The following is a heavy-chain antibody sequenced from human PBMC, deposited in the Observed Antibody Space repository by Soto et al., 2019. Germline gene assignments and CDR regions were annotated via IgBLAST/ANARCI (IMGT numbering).Heavy chain of an antibody. V-gene: IGHV1-69*01. CDR2: IIPVFGRA. D-gene: IGHD3-10*01. J-gene: IGHJ3*02. CDR1: GVTFVSSA. Sequence: QVQLVQSGAEVKKPGSSVTVSCKTSGVTFVSSAIKWVRLAPGQGLEWMGGIIPVFGRADYAQKFQGRVTITAIESSSTSYMELSGLTSDDAAVYYCTRDSPIRGAYYSRGAFDIWGQGTMVTVSS. CDR3: TRDSPIRGAYYSRGAFDI.